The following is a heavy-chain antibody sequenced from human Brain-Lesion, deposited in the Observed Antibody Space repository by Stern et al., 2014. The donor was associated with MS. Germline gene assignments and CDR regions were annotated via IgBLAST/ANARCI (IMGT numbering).Heavy chain of an antibody. CDR2: FDPEDGET. CDR3: ATLSPGAGGNYYRHFDY. Sequence: QVQLVQSGAEVKKPGASVKVSCKVSGYTLTELSMHWVRQAPRQGLEWMGGFDPEDGETIYAQKFQGRVTMTEDTSTDTAYMELSSLRSEDTAVYYCATLSPGAGGNYYRHFDYWGQGTLVTFSS. CDR1: GYTLTELS. D-gene: IGHD1-26*01. J-gene: IGHJ4*02. V-gene: IGHV1-24*01.